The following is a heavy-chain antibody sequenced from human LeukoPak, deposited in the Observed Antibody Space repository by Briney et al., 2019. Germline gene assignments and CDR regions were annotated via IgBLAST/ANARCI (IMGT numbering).Heavy chain of an antibody. Sequence: SETLSLTCAVYGGSFSGYYWSWIRQPPGKGLEWIGEINHSGSTNYNPSLKSRVTISVDTSKNQFSLKLSSVTAADTAVYYCARSAENYDYVWGSYRFDYWGQGTLVTVSS. D-gene: IGHD3-16*02. CDR3: ARSAENYDYVWGSYRFDY. J-gene: IGHJ4*02. V-gene: IGHV4-34*01. CDR2: INHSGST. CDR1: GGSFSGYY.